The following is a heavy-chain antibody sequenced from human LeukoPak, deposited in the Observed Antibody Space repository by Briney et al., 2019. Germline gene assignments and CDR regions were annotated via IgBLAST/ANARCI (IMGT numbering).Heavy chain of an antibody. D-gene: IGHD3-22*01. J-gene: IGHJ4*02. V-gene: IGHV3-11*04. Sequence: GGSLTLPCAASGFTFSDYYMIWIRQAPGKAREWGSYISSSGSTIYYADSVRGRFTISRDNAKNSLYLKMNSLRAEDTAVYYCARDRNYYDSSGYHCVDYWGQGTLVTVSS. CDR2: ISSSGSTI. CDR1: GFTFSDYY. CDR3: ARDRNYYDSSGYHCVDY.